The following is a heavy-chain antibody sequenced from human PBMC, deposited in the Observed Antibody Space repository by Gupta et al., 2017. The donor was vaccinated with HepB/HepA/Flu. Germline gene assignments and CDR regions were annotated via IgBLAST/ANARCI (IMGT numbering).Heavy chain of an antibody. CDR1: GGSFSSSSYY. CDR2: IYYSGST. CDR3: AREYYYDSSGYERDFDY. D-gene: IGHD3-22*01. V-gene: IGHV4-39*02. Sequence: QLQLQESCPGLVKPSETLSLTCTGSGGSFSSSSYYWGWVRHPPGKGLEWIGSIYYSGSTYYNPSLKSRVTISVDTSKNQFSLKLSSVTAADTAVYYCAREYYYDSSGYERDFDYWGQGTLVTVSS. J-gene: IGHJ4*02.